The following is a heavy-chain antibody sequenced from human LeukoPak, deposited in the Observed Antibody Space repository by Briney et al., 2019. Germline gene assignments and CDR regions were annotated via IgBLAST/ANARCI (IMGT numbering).Heavy chain of an antibody. Sequence: PGGSLRLSCAASGFTFSSYWMSWVRQAPGKGLEWVANIKQDGSEKYYVDSVKGRFTISRDNANNSLYLQMNTLRAEDTAVYYCARAPIAAADTSYFDYWGQGTLVTVSS. CDR2: IKQDGSEK. D-gene: IGHD6-13*01. CDR3: ARAPIAAADTSYFDY. CDR1: GFTFSSYW. J-gene: IGHJ4*02. V-gene: IGHV3-7*02.